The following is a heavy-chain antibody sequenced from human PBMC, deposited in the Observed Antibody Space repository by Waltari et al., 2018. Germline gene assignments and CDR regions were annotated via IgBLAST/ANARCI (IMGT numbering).Heavy chain of an antibody. CDR1: GFSFSPCR. CDR2: IEQDGSDK. V-gene: IGHV3-7*01. Sequence: EVQLVESGGDLVQPGGSLRLSCAASGFSFSPCRMSWVRQAPGKGLEWVANIEQDGSDKYYVDSVKGRFTISRDNAENSLYLQMNSLRAEDTAVYYCARMGHSHGRYFDHWGRGTLVTVSS. J-gene: IGHJ4*02. D-gene: IGHD5-18*01. CDR3: ARMGHSHGRYFDH.